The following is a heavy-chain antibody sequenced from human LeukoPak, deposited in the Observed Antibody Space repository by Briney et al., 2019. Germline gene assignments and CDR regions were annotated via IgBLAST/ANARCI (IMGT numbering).Heavy chain of an antibody. J-gene: IGHJ4*02. CDR3: ARDRYSSSWYIR. CDR1: GYTFTGYY. D-gene: IGHD6-13*01. CDR2: INPNSGGT. Sequence: ASVKVSCKASGYTFTGYYMHWVRQAPGQGLEWMGGINPNSGGTNYAQKFQGRVTMTRDTSISTAYMELSRLRSDDTAVYYCARDRYSSSWYIRWGQGTLVTVSS. V-gene: IGHV1-2*02.